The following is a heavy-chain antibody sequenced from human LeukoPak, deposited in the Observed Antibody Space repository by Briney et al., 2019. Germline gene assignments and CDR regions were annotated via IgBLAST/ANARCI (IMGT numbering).Heavy chain of an antibody. CDR1: GFTFSSYA. V-gene: IGHV3-30*04. CDR2: ISYDGSNK. CDR3: AKDAELGYYYDSSGYPGY. D-gene: IGHD3-22*01. J-gene: IGHJ4*02. Sequence: PGRSLRLSCAASGFTFSSYAMHWVRQAPGKGLEWVAVISYDGSNKYYADSVKGRFTISRDNSKNTLYLQMNSLRAEDTAVYYCAKDAELGYYYDSSGYPGYWGQGTLVTVSS.